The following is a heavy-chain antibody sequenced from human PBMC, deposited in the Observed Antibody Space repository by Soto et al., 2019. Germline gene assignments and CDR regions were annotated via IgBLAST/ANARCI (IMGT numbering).Heavy chain of an antibody. CDR3: TQDGGSRDWLTVN. V-gene: IGHV3-23*01. Sequence: EVQLLESGGDLVQPGGSLRLSCAASGFTFTSYAMSWIRQAPGKGLEWVSAITGGGDNTYYADSVKGRFTISRDNSKNTLYLQMNSLRAAHTAFYYCTQDGGSRDWLTVNWGQGTLVTVSS. D-gene: IGHD3-9*01. CDR2: ITGGGDNT. CDR1: GFTFTSYA. J-gene: IGHJ4*02.